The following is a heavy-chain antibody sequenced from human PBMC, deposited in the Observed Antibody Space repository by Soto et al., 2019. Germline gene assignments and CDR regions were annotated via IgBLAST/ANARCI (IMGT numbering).Heavy chain of an antibody. CDR2: FDPEHGET. D-gene: IGHD3-9*01. CDR3: AAVRSSSGFYGMDD. J-gene: IGHJ6*02. V-gene: IGHV1-24*01. CDR1: GYTLTQLS. Sequence: QVQLVQSGAEVKKPGASVKVSCKIFGYTLTQLSMHWVRQAPGKGLEWMGGFDPEHGETIYAHKFQGRVTMTEDTSTDTAYMAVSSLRSEDTGVYYCAAVRSSSGFYGMDDWGQGTTVTVSS.